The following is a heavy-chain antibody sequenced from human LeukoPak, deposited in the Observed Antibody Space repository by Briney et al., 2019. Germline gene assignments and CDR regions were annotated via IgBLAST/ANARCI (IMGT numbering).Heavy chain of an antibody. V-gene: IGHV4-59*01. Sequence: SETLSLTCTVSGGSISSYYWSWIRQPPGKGLEWIGYIYYSGSTNYNPSLKSRVTISVDTSKNQFSLKLSSVTAADTAVYYCARGWDSAGLRRNWFDPWGQGTLVTVSS. CDR3: ARGWDSAGLRRNWFDP. J-gene: IGHJ5*02. CDR2: IYYSGST. CDR1: GGSISSYY. D-gene: IGHD3-16*01.